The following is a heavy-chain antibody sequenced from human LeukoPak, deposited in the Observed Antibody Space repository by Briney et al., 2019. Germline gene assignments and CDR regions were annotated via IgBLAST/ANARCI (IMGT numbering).Heavy chain of an antibody. CDR1: GYTFTSYG. Sequence: ASVKVSCKASGYTFTSYGISWVRQAPGQGPECMGWTNPYNGNTNYALKVQGRVTMTTDTSTSTAYLELRSLRSDDTAVYYCAIEIYGRFDYWGQGTLVTVSS. V-gene: IGHV1-18*01. J-gene: IGHJ4*02. D-gene: IGHD4-17*01. CDR2: TNPYNGNT. CDR3: AIEIYGRFDY.